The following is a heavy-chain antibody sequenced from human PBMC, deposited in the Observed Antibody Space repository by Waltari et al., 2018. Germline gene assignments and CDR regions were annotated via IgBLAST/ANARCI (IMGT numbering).Heavy chain of an antibody. CDR2: INGDGSGT. CDR1: GFTFNTYW. J-gene: IGHJ4*02. Sequence: EVQLVESGGGLIQPGGSLRLSCAASGFTFNTYWMPWVRQVPGKGLVWVSRINGDGSGTMYADSVKGRFTISRDNAKNTFYLQMNRLRVEDTAVYYCARDGAGDIDLDNWGQGTLVTVSS. V-gene: IGHV3-74*03. CDR3: ARDGAGDIDLDN. D-gene: IGHD6-13*01.